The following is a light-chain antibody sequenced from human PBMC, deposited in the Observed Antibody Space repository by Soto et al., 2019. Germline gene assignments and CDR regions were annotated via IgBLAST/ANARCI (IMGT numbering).Light chain of an antibody. Sequence: QSALTQPASVSGSPGQSITISCSETSSGIGTYNYVSWYQHHPGKVPKLIIYEVNNRPSGVSTRFSGSKSGKTASLTISGLQAEDEADYYCCSYTVINTAVFGGGTKLTVL. CDR2: EVN. V-gene: IGLV2-14*01. CDR1: SSGIGTYNY. J-gene: IGLJ3*02. CDR3: CSYTVINTAV.